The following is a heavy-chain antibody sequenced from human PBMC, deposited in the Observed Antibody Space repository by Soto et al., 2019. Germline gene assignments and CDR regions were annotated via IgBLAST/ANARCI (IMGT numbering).Heavy chain of an antibody. D-gene: IGHD4-4*01. J-gene: IGHJ5*02. CDR2: INPSGGST. CDR1: SYTFPSKY. Sequence: ASVQVSWEACSYTFPSKYMHWVRQATGQGLEWMGIINPSGGSTSYAQKFQGRVTMTRDTSTSTVYMELSSLRSEDTAVYYCAREEVDTVTTVPANCFAPWGQGTPVTISS. CDR3: AREEVDTVTTVPANCFAP. V-gene: IGHV1-46*03.